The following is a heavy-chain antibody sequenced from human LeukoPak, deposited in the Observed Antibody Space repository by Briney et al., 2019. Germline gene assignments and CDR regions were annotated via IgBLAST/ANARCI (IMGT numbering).Heavy chain of an antibody. D-gene: IGHD1-26*01. CDR1: GFDFSTYA. V-gene: IGHV3-21*04. J-gene: IGHJ4*02. CDR2: ISTMSNYI. Sequence: GGSLRLSCAASGFDFSTYAINWVRQAPGKGLEWVSSISTMSNYIYYADSVKGRFTISRDNSKNTLYLQMDSLRAEDTAVYYCARDSVGAGYSDYWGQGTLVTVSS. CDR3: ARDSVGAGYSDY.